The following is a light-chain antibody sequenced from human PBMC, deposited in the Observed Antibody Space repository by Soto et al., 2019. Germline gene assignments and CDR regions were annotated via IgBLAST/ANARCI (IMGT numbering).Light chain of an antibody. CDR1: QGISSY. V-gene: IGKV1-9*01. CDR2: AAS. J-gene: IGKJ1*01. CDR3: QQYETFSGT. Sequence: DIQLTQSPSFLSASVGNRVTITCRASQGISSYLAWYQQKPGKAPKLLIYAASTLQGGVPSRFSGSESGTEFTLTISSLQPDDFATYYCQQYETFSGTFGPGTKVDIK.